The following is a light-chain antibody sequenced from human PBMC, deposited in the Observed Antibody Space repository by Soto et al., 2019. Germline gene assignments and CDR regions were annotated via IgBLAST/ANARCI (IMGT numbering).Light chain of an antibody. CDR3: SSYTSSSTLV. V-gene: IGLV2-14*01. CDR1: SSDVGAYNY. J-gene: IGLJ1*01. CDR2: DVS. Sequence: QSALTQPASVSGSPGQSITISCTGTSSDVGAYNYVSWYQQHPGNSPKLMIYDVSNRPAGVSNRFSGSKSANTASLTISWLQAEDEADYYCSSYTSSSTLVFGTGTKLTVL.